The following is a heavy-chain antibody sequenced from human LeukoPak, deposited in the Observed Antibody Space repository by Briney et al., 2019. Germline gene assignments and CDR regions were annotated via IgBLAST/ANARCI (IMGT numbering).Heavy chain of an antibody. J-gene: IGHJ4*02. CDR3: ARDLGLGIPFDY. CDR1: GYTFTSYD. D-gene: IGHD7-27*01. CDR2: MNPNSGYT. V-gene: IGHV1-8*03. Sequence: GASVKVSCKASGYTFTSYDINWVRQATGQGLEWMGWMNPNSGYTGYAQKFQGRVTITRNTSISTAYMELSSLRSEDTAVYYCARDLGLGIPFDYWGQGTLVTVSS.